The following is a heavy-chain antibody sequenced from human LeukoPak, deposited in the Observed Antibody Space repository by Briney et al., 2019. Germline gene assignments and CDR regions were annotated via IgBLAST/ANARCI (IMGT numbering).Heavy chain of an antibody. CDR2: ISSSSSYI. CDR1: GFTFSSYS. J-gene: IGHJ4*02. Sequence: PGGSLRLSCAASGFTFSSYSMNWVRQAPGKGLEWVSSISSSSSYIYYADSVKGRFTISRDNAKNSLYLHMSSLRAEDTAVYYCARDPTYFDWLPVYWGQGTLVTVSS. V-gene: IGHV3-21*01. D-gene: IGHD3-9*01. CDR3: ARDPTYFDWLPVY.